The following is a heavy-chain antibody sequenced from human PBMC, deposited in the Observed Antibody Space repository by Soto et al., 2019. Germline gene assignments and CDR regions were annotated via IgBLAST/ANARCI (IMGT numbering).Heavy chain of an antibody. CDR1: GYSFTSYW. D-gene: IGHD6-13*01. V-gene: IGHV5-10-1*01. CDR2: IDPSDSYT. J-gene: IGHJ4*02. CDR3: ARRVRKQFYSSSWYPFDY. Sequence: GESLKISCKGSGYSFTSYWISWVRQMPGKGLEWMGRIDPSDSYTNYSPSFQGHVTISADKSISTAYLQWSSLKASDTAMYYCARRVRKQFYSSSWYPFDYWGQGTLVTVSS.